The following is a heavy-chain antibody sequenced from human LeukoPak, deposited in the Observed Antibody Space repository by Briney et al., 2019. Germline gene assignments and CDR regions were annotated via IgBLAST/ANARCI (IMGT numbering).Heavy chain of an antibody. V-gene: IGHV4-34*01. Sequence: PSETLSLTCAVYGGSFSGYYWSWIRQPPGKGLEWIGSIYHSGSTYYNPSLKSRVTISVDTSKNQFSLKLSSVTAADTAVYYCASAGDDFHYFDYWGHGTLVTVSS. D-gene: IGHD3-16*01. CDR2: IYHSGST. CDR1: GGSFSGYY. CDR3: ASAGDDFHYFDY. J-gene: IGHJ4*01.